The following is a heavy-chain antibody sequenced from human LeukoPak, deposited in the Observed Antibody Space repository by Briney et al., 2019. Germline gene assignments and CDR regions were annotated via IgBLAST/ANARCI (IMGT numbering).Heavy chain of an antibody. CDR3: ARDSGSYLQPTDY. J-gene: IGHJ4*02. CDR2: ITGNGGST. V-gene: IGHV3-23*01. D-gene: IGHD1-26*01. Sequence: GGSLRLSCAASGSTFSTYAMTWVRQAPGKGLEWVSSITGNGGSTYYADSVKGRFTISRDNSKNTLYLQMNSLRAEDTAVYHCARDSGSYLQPTDYWGQGTLVTVSS. CDR1: GSTFSTYA.